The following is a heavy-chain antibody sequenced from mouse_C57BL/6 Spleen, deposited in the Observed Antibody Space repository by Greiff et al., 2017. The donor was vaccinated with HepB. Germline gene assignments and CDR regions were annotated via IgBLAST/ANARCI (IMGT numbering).Heavy chain of an antibody. V-gene: IGHV14-4*01. J-gene: IGHJ2*01. Sequence: DVKLQESGAELVRPGASVKLSCTASGFNIKDDYMHWVKQRPEQGLEWIGWIDPENGDTEYASKFQGKATITADTSSNTAYLQLSSLTSEDTAVYYCTLITTVVATDDYWGQGTTLTVSS. D-gene: IGHD1-1*01. CDR1: GFNIKDDY. CDR3: TLITTVVATDDY. CDR2: IDPENGDT.